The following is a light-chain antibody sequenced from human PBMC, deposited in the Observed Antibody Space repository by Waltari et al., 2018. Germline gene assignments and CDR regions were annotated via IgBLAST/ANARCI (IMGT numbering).Light chain of an antibody. J-gene: IGLJ3*02. CDR2: ENT. CDR3: GTWDSRLSVWV. V-gene: IGLV1-51*02. CDR1: SSNIGNNY. Sequence: QSVLTQPPSVSAAPGQKVTISCSGSSSNIGNNYVSWYQQLPGTATKLLIYENTMRPSGFPDRFSGAKSDTSATLRITGLQTGYEADYSCGTWDSRLSVWVFGGGTKLTVL.